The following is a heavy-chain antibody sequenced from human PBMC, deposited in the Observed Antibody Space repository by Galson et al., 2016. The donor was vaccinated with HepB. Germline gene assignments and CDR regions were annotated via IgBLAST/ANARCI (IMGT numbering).Heavy chain of an antibody. CDR3: NWRGEGWTDY. J-gene: IGHJ4*02. V-gene: IGHV1-69*06. Sequence: SVKVSCKGPGGSLNNFAISWVRQAPGQGLEWVGSIIPLFGTPSHAQKFQGRVTITADKSTSTAYMDLSSPRSEDTAVYYCNWRGEGWTDYWGQGTLVTVSS. CDR2: IIPLFGTP. CDR1: GGSLNNFA. D-gene: IGHD3-10*01.